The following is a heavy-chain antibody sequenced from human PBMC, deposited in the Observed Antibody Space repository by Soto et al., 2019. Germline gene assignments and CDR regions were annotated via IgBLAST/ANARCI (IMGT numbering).Heavy chain of an antibody. D-gene: IGHD3-3*01. CDR3: ARVRDWFDP. CDR2: IDHSGYT. V-gene: IGHV4-34*01. CDR1: GGPFPKGGYY. Sequence: SETLSLTCTVSGGPFPKGGYYWNWIRQPPGKGLEWIGEIDHSGYTNYNPSLKSRVTISVDTSKNQFSLRLTSVTAADTAVYYCARVRDWFDPWGQGTLVTVSS. J-gene: IGHJ5*02.